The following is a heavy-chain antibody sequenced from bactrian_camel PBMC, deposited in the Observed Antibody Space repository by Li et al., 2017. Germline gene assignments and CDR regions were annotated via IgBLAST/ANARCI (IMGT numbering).Heavy chain of an antibody. CDR1: GSPYPYNKYS. J-gene: IGHJ6*01. Sequence: HVQLVESGGGSVQGGGSLRLSCAAAGSPYPYNKYSMAWFRQTPGKEREGVAAIDKDGTTRYADSVKGRFTISKDVAKKELYLQMNSLKPEDTAMYICARGRNKFSDFAKWSEFGVWGQGTQVTVS. V-gene: IGHV3S55*01. D-gene: IGHD4*01. CDR3: ARGRNKFSDFAKWSEFGV. CDR2: IDKDGTT.